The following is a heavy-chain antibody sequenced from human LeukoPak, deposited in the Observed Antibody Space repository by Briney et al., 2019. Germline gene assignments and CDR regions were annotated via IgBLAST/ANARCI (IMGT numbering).Heavy chain of an antibody. D-gene: IGHD6-19*01. CDR1: GGSISSSSYY. J-gene: IGHJ1*01. Sequence: SETPSLTCTVSGGSISSSSYYWGWLRQPPGKGLEWIGSIYYSGSTYYNPSLKSRVTISVDTSKNQFSLKLSSVTAADTAVYYCARGGWYPESFQHWGQGALVTVSS. CDR3: ARGGWYPESFQH. CDR2: IYYSGST. V-gene: IGHV4-39*07.